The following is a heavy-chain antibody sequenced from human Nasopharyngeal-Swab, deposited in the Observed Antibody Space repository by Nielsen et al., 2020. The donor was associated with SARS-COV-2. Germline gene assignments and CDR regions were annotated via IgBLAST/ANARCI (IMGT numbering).Heavy chain of an antibody. Sequence: GGSLRLSCAASGFTFNNYNFNWVRQAPGKGLEWVSSISSSSSYIYYADSVKGRFTISRDNAKNSLYLQMNSLRAEDTAVYYCARDGSGYDFWSAYFMDVWGQGTTVTVSS. CDR3: ARDGSGYDFWSAYFMDV. D-gene: IGHD3-3*01. J-gene: IGHJ6*02. CDR1: GFTFNNYN. V-gene: IGHV3-21*01. CDR2: ISSSSSYI.